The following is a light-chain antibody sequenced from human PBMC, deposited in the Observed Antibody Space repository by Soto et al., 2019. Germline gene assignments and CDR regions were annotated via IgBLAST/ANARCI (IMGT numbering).Light chain of an antibody. CDR2: AAS. CDR3: QQSYSIPWT. Sequence: DIQMTQSPSSLSASVEDRVTITCQASQDISNYLAWYQQKPGKVPKLLIYAASTLQSGVPSRFSGSGSGTDFTLTISSLQPEDFGTYYCQQSYSIPWTFGRGTKVDI. V-gene: IGKV1-27*01. J-gene: IGKJ1*01. CDR1: QDISNY.